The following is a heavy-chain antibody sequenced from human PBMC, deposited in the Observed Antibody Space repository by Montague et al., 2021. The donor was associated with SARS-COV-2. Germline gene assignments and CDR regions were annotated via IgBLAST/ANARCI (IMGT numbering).Heavy chain of an antibody. V-gene: IGHV2-70*01. CDR3: ARIPAVTTGLNYYYYYGMDV. Sequence: VKTTQTLTLTCTFSGFSLSTSGMCVSWIRQPPGKALEWLALIDWDDDKYYSTSLKTRLTISKDTSKNQVVLTMTNMDPVDTATYYCARIPAVTTGLNYYYYYGMDVWGQGTTVTVSS. CDR2: IDWDDDK. J-gene: IGHJ6*02. D-gene: IGHD4-17*01. CDR1: GFSLSTSGMC.